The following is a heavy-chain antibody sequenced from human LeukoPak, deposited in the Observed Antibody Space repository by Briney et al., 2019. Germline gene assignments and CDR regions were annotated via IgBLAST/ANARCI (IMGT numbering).Heavy chain of an antibody. CDR2: ISYSGST. CDR3: ANLWQDAFDI. CDR1: GGSISSYY. J-gene: IGHJ3*02. Sequence: PSETLSLTCTVSGGSISSYYWSWIRQSPGKGLEWIGYISYSGSTNYNPSLKSRVTVSVDTSKNQFSLTVSSVTAADTAVYYCANLWQDAFDIWGQGTMVIVSS. D-gene: IGHD3-10*01. V-gene: IGHV4-59*08.